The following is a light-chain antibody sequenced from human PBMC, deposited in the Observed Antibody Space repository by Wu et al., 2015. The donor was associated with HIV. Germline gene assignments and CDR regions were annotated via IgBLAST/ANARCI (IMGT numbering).Light chain of an antibody. CDR3: QQYNERPGT. CDR1: QSVRNN. CDR2: GAS. J-gene: IGKJ3*01. Sequence: EIVLTQSPLTLSLSPGERASLSCRASQSVRNNLAWYQQKPGQAPRFLIYGASARATGIPPRFSGSGSGTEFTLTISSMQSEDFAVYYCQQYNERPGTFGPGTKVDIK. V-gene: IGKV3-15*01.